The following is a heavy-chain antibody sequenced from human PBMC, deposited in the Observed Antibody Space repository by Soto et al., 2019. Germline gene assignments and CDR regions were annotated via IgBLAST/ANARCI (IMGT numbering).Heavy chain of an antibody. CDR3: AKPRSGYYDSSGLDAFDI. D-gene: IGHD3-22*01. Sequence: GSLRLSCAASGFTFSSYAMSWVRQAPGKGLEWVSAISGSGGSTYYADSVKGRFTISRDNSKNTLYLQMNSLRAEDTAVYYCAKPRSGYYDSSGLDAFDIWGQGTMVTVSS. J-gene: IGHJ3*02. CDR1: GFTFSSYA. V-gene: IGHV3-23*01. CDR2: ISGSGGST.